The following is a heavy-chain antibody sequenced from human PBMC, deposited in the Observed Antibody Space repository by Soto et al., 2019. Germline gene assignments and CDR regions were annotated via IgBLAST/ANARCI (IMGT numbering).Heavy chain of an antibody. CDR2: IYHSGST. J-gene: IGHJ4*02. Sequence: SETLSLTCAVSGGSISSSNWWSWVRQPPGKGLEWIGEIYHSGSTNYNPSLKSRVTISVDKSKNQFPLKLSSVTAADTAVYYCASLVVPAEVGAYFDYWGQGTLVTVSS. D-gene: IGHD2-2*01. CDR1: GGSISSSNW. CDR3: ASLVVPAEVGAYFDY. V-gene: IGHV4-4*02.